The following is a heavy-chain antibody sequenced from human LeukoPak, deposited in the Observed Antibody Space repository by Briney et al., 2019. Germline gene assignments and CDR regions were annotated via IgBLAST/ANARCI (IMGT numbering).Heavy chain of an antibody. J-gene: IGHJ5*02. CDR1: GVSISSGSYY. D-gene: IGHD3-10*01. Sequence: PSETLSLTCTVSGVSISSGSYYWTWIRQPAGKGLEWIGRIYTTGSTYYNPSLKSRVTISVDTSKNQFSLKLSSVTAADTAVYYCARDGRVPNWFDPWGQGTLVTVSS. CDR3: ARDGRVPNWFDP. CDR2: IYTTGST. V-gene: IGHV4-61*02.